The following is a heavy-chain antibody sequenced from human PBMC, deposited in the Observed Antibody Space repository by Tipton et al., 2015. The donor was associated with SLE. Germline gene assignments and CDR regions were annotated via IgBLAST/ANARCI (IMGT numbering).Heavy chain of an antibody. CDR1: GGSFSGYY. J-gene: IGHJ4*02. CDR3: ARGSGYPYFDY. D-gene: IGHD3-22*01. CDR2: ISYSGST. V-gene: IGHV4-34*09. Sequence: TLSLTCAVYGGSFSGYYWSWIRQPPGKGLEWIGYISYSGSTSYSPSLKSRVTISMDTSKHQFSLKLSSVTAADTAMYFCARGSGYPYFDYWGQGTLVTVSS.